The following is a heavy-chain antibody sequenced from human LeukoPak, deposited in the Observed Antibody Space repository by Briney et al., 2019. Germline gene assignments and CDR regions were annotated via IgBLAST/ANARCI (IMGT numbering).Heavy chain of an antibody. CDR1: GFTFSSYA. V-gene: IGHV3-48*04. CDR3: ARESLTTKSDAFDI. D-gene: IGHD4-17*01. J-gene: IGHJ3*02. Sequence: GGSLRLSCAASGFTFSSYAMSWVRQAPGKGLEWVSYISSSGSTIYYADSVKGRFTISRDNAKNSLYLQMNSLRAEDTAVYYCARESLTTKSDAFDIWGQGTMVTVSS. CDR2: ISSSGSTI.